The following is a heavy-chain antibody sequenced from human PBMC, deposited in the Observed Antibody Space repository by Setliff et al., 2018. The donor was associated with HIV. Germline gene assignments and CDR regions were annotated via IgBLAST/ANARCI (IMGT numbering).Heavy chain of an antibody. CDR3: ATSGFYYILTGPTPGVFDI. Sequence: ASVKVSCKVAGYSLTELSIHWVRQAPGEGLEWMGGFDPEDDETVYAEKFQGRVTITEDTSTDTAYMALSSLRSEDTAMYYCATSGFYYILTGPTPGVFDIWGQGTMVTVSS. V-gene: IGHV1-24*01. CDR2: FDPEDDET. CDR1: GYSLTELS. J-gene: IGHJ3*02. D-gene: IGHD3-9*01.